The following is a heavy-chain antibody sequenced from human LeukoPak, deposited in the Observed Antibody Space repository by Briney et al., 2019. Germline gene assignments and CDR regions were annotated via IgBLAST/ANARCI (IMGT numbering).Heavy chain of an antibody. V-gene: IGHV1-2*02. Sequence: GASVKVSCKASGYTFTGYYMHWVRQAPGQGLEWMGGINPNSGGTNYEQKFQGRVTMTRDTYISTAYMELSRMRSDDTAVYYCARARGGRNLVAVPFDYWGQGTMVTVSS. J-gene: IGHJ4*02. CDR2: INPNSGGT. CDR3: ARARGGRNLVAVPFDY. CDR1: GYTFTGYY. D-gene: IGHD5-12*01.